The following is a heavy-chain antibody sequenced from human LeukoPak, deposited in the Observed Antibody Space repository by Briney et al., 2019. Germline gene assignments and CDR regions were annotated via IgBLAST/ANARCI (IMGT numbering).Heavy chain of an antibody. D-gene: IGHD3-9*01. CDR3: ARVDGAFDI. V-gene: IGHV3-23*01. J-gene: IGHJ3*02. Sequence: GGSLRLSCAASGFTFSNYAMHWVRQAPGKGLEWVSTIDGPTFRTHYADSVMGRFTISRDNSKNTLYLQMNSLRAEDTAVYYCARVDGAFDIWGQGTMVTVSS. CDR1: GFTFSNYA. CDR2: IDGPTFRT.